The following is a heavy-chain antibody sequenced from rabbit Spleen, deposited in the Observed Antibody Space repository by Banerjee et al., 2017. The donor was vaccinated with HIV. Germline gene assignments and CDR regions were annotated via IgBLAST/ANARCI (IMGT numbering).Heavy chain of an antibody. D-gene: IGHD1-1*01. CDR3: ARDLTSVVGWNFNL. CDR2: IVTTSGST. J-gene: IGHJ4*01. Sequence: QSLEESGGDLVKPGASLTLTCKASGIDFSSYYYMCWVRQAPGKGLELIACIVTTSGSTAYATWAKGRFTISRTSSTTVTLQMTSLTAADTATYFCARDLTSVVGWNFNLWGQGTLVTVS. V-gene: IGHV1S40*01. CDR1: GIDFSSYYY.